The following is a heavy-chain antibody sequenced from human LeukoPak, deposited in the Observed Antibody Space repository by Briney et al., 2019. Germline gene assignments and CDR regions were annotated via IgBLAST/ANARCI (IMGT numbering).Heavy chain of an antibody. J-gene: IGHJ4*02. Sequence: SETLSHTCTAYGSSISSHQWSWIWQTHAHGLERNEPIYTSGSTNYNPSLKSRVTMSVDTSKNQFSLKLSSVTAADTAVYYCARVPKNCSGGSCYSGHDYWGQGTLVTVSS. V-gene: IGHV4-4*07. CDR3: ARVPKNCSGGSCYSGHDY. CDR2: IYTSGST. CDR1: GSSISSHQ. D-gene: IGHD2-15*01.